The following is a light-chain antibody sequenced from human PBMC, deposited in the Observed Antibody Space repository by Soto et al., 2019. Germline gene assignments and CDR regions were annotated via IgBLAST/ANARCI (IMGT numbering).Light chain of an antibody. J-gene: IGLJ1*01. CDR1: SSDVGSYNL. CDR2: EGS. Sequence: QSALTQPASVSGSPGQSLTISCTGTSSDVGSYNLVSWYQHYPGRAPKLLIYEGSKRPSGVSNRFSGSKSGNAASLTISGLQAEDEADYYCCSFASSITLGVFGTGTKLTVL. CDR3: CSFASSITLGV. V-gene: IGLV2-23*01.